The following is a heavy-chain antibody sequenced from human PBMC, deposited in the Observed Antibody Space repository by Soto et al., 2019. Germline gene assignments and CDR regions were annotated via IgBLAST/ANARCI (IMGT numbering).Heavy chain of an antibody. Sequence: QVQLVQSGAEVKKPGSSVKVSCKASGGTFSSYAISWVRQAPGQGLEWMGGIIPIFGTANYAQKFQGRVTITADESTSTAYMELSSLRSEDTAVYYCARGDVVVVAATPVYYYYYGMDVWDQGTTVTVSS. CDR1: GGTFSSYA. D-gene: IGHD2-15*01. J-gene: IGHJ6*02. V-gene: IGHV1-69*01. CDR2: IIPIFGTA. CDR3: ARGDVVVVAATPVYYYYYGMDV.